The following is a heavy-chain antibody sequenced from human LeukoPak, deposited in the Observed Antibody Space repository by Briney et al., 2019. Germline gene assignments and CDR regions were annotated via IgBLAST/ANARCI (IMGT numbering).Heavy chain of an antibody. Sequence: GRSLRLSCAASGFTFSSYGMHWVRQAPGQGLEWVAVISYDGNSKYYADSVKGRFTISRDNSKNTLFLQMNSLRADDTAVFYCAKDGGFYGENFDYWGQGTLVTVSS. D-gene: IGHD4-17*01. CDR2: ISYDGNSK. J-gene: IGHJ4*02. CDR3: AKDGGFYGENFDY. V-gene: IGHV3-30*18. CDR1: GFTFSSYG.